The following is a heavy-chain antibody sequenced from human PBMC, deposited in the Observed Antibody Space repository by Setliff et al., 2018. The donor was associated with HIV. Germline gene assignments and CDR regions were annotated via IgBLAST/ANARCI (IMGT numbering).Heavy chain of an antibody. D-gene: IGHD5-18*01. J-gene: IGHJ4*02. CDR3: AGRDTAMPY. CDR2: IYHSGST. Sequence: SLTCAVSGYSISSGYYWGWIRQPPGKGLEWIGSIYHSGSTYYNPSLKSRVTISVDTSKNQFSLKLSSVTAADTAVYYCAGRDTAMPYWGQGTLVTVSS. V-gene: IGHV4-38-2*01. CDR1: GYSISSGYY.